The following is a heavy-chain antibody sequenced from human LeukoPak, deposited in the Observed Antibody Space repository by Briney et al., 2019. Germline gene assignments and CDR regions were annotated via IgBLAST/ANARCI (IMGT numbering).Heavy chain of an antibody. V-gene: IGHV4-34*01. Sequence: SETLSLTYAVYGGSFSGYYWSWIRQPPGKGLEWIGEINHSGSTNYNPSLKSRVTTSVDTSKNQFSLKLSSVTAADTAVYYCARVGKALYDYVWGSYRSWNYYFDYWGQGTLVTVSS. J-gene: IGHJ4*02. CDR1: GGSFSGYY. CDR3: ARVGKALYDYVWGSYRSWNYYFDY. D-gene: IGHD3-16*02. CDR2: INHSGST.